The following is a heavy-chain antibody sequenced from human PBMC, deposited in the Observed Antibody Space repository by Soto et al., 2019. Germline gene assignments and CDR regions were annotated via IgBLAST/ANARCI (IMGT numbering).Heavy chain of an antibody. CDR3: VHKVLREAAFDY. V-gene: IGHV2-5*02. D-gene: IGHD3-10*01. J-gene: IGHJ4*02. Sequence: QITLTESGPTLLKPTQTLTLTCTFSGFSLSTSGVGVGWIRQTPGKALEWLALIYWDDDKLYSPSLKSSLSINKDTSKNQVVLTMTNTDPVATATYYCVHKVLREAAFDYWGQGTLVTVSS. CDR2: IYWDDDK. CDR1: GFSLSTSGVG.